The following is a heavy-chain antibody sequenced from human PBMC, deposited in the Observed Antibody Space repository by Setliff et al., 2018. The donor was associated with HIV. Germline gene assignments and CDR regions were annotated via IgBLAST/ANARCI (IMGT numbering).Heavy chain of an antibody. Sequence: PSETLSLTCTVSGGSISSYYWSWIRQPPGKGLEWIGYIYYSGSTNYNPSLKSRVTISVDTSKNQFSLKLISGIAADKAVYYCARDQSAFGHWWLAPYWGQGTLVTVSS. CDR1: GGSISSYY. CDR2: IYYSGST. D-gene: IGHD2-8*02. CDR3: ARDQSAFGHWWLAPY. J-gene: IGHJ4*02. V-gene: IGHV4-59*01.